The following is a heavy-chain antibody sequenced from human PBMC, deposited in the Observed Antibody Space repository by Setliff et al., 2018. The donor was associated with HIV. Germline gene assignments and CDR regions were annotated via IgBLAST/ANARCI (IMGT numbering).Heavy chain of an antibody. CDR1: GFTFTNAW. Sequence: GGSLRLSCEASGFTFTNAWMSWVRQAPGKGLEWIGRVKSKSDGGTTSYAAPGKDRFTVSRDDSRNTLYLQMNNLKTEDTATYFCAGHYYDPLTGYYVWFFDVWGRGTLVTVSS. CDR2: VKSKSDGGTT. J-gene: IGHJ2*01. V-gene: IGHV3-15*05. CDR3: AGHYYDPLTGYYVWFFDV. D-gene: IGHD3-9*01.